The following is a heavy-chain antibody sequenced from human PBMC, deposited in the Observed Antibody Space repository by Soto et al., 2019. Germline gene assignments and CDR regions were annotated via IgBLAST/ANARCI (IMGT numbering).Heavy chain of an antibody. V-gene: IGHV3-64*01. CDR1: GFTFSSYA. CDR2: ISSNGGST. Sequence: PGGSLRLSCAASGFTFSSYAMHWVRQAPGKGLEYVSAISSNGGSTYYANSVKGRFTISRDNSKNTLYLQMGSLRAEDMAVYYCARNLYSSYGIDVWGQGTTVTVSS. J-gene: IGHJ6*02. D-gene: IGHD6-19*01. CDR3: ARNLYSSYGIDV.